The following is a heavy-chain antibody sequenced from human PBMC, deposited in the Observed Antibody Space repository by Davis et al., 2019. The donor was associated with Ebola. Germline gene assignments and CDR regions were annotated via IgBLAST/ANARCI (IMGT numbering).Heavy chain of an antibody. V-gene: IGHV3-30*18. J-gene: IGHJ4*02. CDR2: ISYDGSNK. CDR1: GFTFSSYG. CDR3: AKDYFDY. Sequence: GGSLRLSCAASGFTFSSYGMHWVRQAPGKGLEWVAVISYDGSNKYYADPVKGRFTISRDNSKNTLYLQMNSLRAEDTAVYYCAKDYFDYWGQGTLVTVSS.